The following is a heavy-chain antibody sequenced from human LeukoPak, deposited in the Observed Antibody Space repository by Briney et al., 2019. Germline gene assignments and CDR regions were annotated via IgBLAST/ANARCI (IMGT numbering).Heavy chain of an antibody. CDR3: ARVTGYVIEDYFDY. Sequence: SETLSLTCTVSGGSISSGSYYWSWIRQPAGKGLEWIGRIYTSGSTNYNPSLKRRVAISVDTSKNQFSLKLSSVTAADTAVYYCARVTGYVIEDYFDYWGQGTLVTVSS. V-gene: IGHV4-61*02. CDR2: IYTSGST. D-gene: IGHD3-22*01. J-gene: IGHJ4*02. CDR1: GGSISSGSYY.